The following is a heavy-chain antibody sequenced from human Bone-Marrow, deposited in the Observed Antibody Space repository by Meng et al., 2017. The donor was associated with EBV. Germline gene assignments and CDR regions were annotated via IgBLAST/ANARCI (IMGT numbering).Heavy chain of an antibody. J-gene: IGHJ4*02. CDR2: INHSGST. V-gene: IGHV4-34*01. Sequence: QVQLQQWGAGLLKPSYTLSLTCAVYGGSFSGYYWSWIRQPPGKGLEWIGEINHSGSTNYNPSLKSRVTISVDTSKNQFSLKMSSVTAADTAVYYCARGRTISGHYPGDYWGQGTLVTVSS. CDR3: ARGRTISGHYPGDY. D-gene: IGHD3-9*01. CDR1: GGSFSGYY.